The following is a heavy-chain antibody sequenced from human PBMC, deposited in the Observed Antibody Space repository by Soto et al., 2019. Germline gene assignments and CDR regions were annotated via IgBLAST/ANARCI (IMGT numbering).Heavy chain of an antibody. Sequence: QITLKESGPTLVKPTQTLTLTCTFSGFSLTTSDMGVGWIRQPPGKALEWLALIYWDDDKRYSPSLQSRVTITKDPAEHQVVLTLTNMDPVDTATYSCAHCVGGGTSCYFDCWGQGTLVTVSS. CDR1: GFSLTTSDMG. D-gene: IGHD2-15*01. CDR2: IYWDDDK. V-gene: IGHV2-5*02. CDR3: AHCVGGGTSCYFDC. J-gene: IGHJ4*02.